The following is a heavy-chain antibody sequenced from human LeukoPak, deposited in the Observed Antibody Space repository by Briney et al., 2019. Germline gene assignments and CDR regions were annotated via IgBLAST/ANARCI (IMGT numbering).Heavy chain of an antibody. CDR1: GYIFTGYY. Sequence: ASVKVSCKASGYIFTGYYMHWVRQAPGQGLEWMGWINPNSGDTNYAQKFQGRVTMTRDTSISTAYMELSRLRSDDTAVYYCARVRYRLAETYIDYWGQGTPVTVSS. V-gene: IGHV1-2*02. J-gene: IGHJ4*02. CDR3: ARVRYRLAETYIDY. D-gene: IGHD3-16*01. CDR2: INPNSGDT.